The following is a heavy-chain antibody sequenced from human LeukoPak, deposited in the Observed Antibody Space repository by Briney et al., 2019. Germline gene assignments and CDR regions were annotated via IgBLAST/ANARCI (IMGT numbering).Heavy chain of an antibody. CDR3: AKSSSVHYDFWSGRYYPNS. J-gene: IGHJ4*02. CDR1: GFTFSSYA. Sequence: GGSLRLSCAASGFTFSSYAMQWVRQAPGKGLEWVAVISYDGSNKYYADSVKGRFTISRDNSKSTLYLQMDSLRPEDTAVYYCAKSSSVHYDFWSGRYYPNSWGQGTLVTVSS. D-gene: IGHD3-3*01. CDR2: ISYDGSNK. V-gene: IGHV3-30*04.